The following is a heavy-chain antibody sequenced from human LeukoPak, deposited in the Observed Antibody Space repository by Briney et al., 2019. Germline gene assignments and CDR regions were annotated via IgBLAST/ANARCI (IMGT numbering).Heavy chain of an antibody. Sequence: ASVKVSCKASGYTFTSYYMHWVRQAPGQGLEWMGIINPSGGSTSYAQKFQGRVTMTTDTSTSTANMELRSLRSGDTAVYYCARVRYFDWYDAFDIWGQGTMVTVSS. CDR2: INPSGGST. V-gene: IGHV1-46*01. CDR3: ARVRYFDWYDAFDI. CDR1: GYTFTSYY. J-gene: IGHJ3*02. D-gene: IGHD3-9*01.